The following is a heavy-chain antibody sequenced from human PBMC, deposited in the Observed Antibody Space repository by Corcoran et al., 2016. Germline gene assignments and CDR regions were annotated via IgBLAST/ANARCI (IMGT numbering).Heavy chain of an antibody. V-gene: IGHV5-51*01. CDR2: IYPGDSDT. J-gene: IGHJ6*02. Sequence: EVQLVQSGAEVKKPGESLKISCKGSGYSSTSYWIGWVRQMPGKGLEWMGIIYPGDSDTRYSPSFQGQVTISADKSIRTAYLQWSSLKASDTAMYYCARHVGFLEPVGLMDVWGQGTTVTVSS. D-gene: IGHD3-3*02. CDR3: ARHVGFLEPVGLMDV. CDR1: GYSSTSYW.